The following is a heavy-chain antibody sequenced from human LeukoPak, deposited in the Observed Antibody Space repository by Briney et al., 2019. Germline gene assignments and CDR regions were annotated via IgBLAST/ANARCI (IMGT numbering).Heavy chain of an antibody. J-gene: IGHJ6*03. D-gene: IGHD4-11*01. Sequence: SETPSLTCAVYGGSFSGYYWSWIRQPPGKGLEWIGEINHSGSTNYNPSLKSRVTISVDTSKNQFSLKLSSVTAADTAVYYCARGRPTTVTTNHYYMDVWGKGTTVTVSS. V-gene: IGHV4-34*01. CDR3: ARGRPTTVTTNHYYMDV. CDR1: GGSFSGYY. CDR2: INHSGST.